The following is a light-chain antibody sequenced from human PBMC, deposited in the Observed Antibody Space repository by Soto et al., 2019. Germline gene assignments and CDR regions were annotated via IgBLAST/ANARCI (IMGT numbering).Light chain of an antibody. J-gene: IGKJ2*01. CDR2: GAS. V-gene: IGKV3-20*01. CDR3: QQYDRSPFT. CDR1: QSLRNSY. Sequence: EIGMTQSPGTLSLSPEERATLSCRASQSLRNSYLAWYQQKPGQAPRLLIYGASTRATGIPDRFSGSGSGTDFTLAINRLEPEDFAVYYCQQYDRSPFTFGQGSKLEIK.